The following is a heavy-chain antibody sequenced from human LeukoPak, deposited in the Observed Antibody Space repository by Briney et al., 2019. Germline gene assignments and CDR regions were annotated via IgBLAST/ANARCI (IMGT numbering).Heavy chain of an antibody. CDR1: GYTFTSYG. Sequence: ASVKVSCKASGYTFTSYGISWVRQAPGQGLEWMGWISAYNGNTNYAQKLQGRVTMTTDTSTSTAYMELRSLRSDDTAVYYCARRWGVRGVTLEFDYWGQGTLVTVSS. CDR2: ISAYNGNT. V-gene: IGHV1-18*01. CDR3: ARRWGVRGVTLEFDY. J-gene: IGHJ4*02. D-gene: IGHD3-10*01.